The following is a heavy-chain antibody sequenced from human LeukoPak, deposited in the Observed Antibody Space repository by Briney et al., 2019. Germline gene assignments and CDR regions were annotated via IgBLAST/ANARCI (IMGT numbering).Heavy chain of an antibody. CDR1: GGSISTYF. V-gene: IGHV4-59*12. Sequence: ASETLSLTCTVSGGSISTYFWSWIRQPPGKGLEWIGYIYYSGSTKYNLSLRSRVTISVDTSNNQFSLSLSSVTAADTAVYYCARDIGDYSLDYWGQGTLVTVSS. CDR2: IYYSGST. CDR3: ARDIGDYSLDY. D-gene: IGHD4-11*01. J-gene: IGHJ4*02.